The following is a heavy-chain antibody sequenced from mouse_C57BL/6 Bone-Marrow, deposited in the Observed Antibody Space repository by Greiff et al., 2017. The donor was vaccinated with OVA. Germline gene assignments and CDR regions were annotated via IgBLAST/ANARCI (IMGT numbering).Heavy chain of an antibody. CDR2: ISSGGDYI. J-gene: IGHJ3*01. D-gene: IGHD2-12*01. CDR3: TRERYDGFAY. CDR1: GFTFSSYA. V-gene: IGHV5-9-1*02. Sequence: DVHLVESGEGLVKPGGSLKLSCAASGFTFSSYAMSWVRQTPEKRLELVAYISSGGDYIYYADTVKGRFTISRDNARNTLYLQMSSLKSEDTAMYYCTRERYDGFAYWGQGTLVTVSA.